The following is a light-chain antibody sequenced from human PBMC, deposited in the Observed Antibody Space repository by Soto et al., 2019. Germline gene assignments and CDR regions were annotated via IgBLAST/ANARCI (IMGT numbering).Light chain of an antibody. J-gene: IGLJ3*02. Sequence: QSALTQPPSASGSPGQSVTISCTGTSSDVGAYKYVSWYQQYPGKAPKLMIYEVSKRPSGVPDRLSGSKSGNTASLTVSGRQAEDEADYYCTSYAGSNIWVFGGGTKLTVL. V-gene: IGLV2-8*01. CDR2: EVS. CDR3: TSYAGSNIWV. CDR1: SSDVGAYKY.